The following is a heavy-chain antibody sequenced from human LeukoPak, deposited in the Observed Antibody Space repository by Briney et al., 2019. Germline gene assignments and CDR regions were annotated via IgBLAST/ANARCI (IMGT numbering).Heavy chain of an antibody. CDR2: ISYDGSSK. Sequence: PGGSLRLSCAASGFTFSSYAMHWVRQAPGKGLEWVAVISYDGSSKYYADSVKGRFTISRDNSKNTLYLQMNSLRAEDTAVYYCAREGRRYCSGGSCYLCYWGQGTLVTVSS. D-gene: IGHD2-15*01. V-gene: IGHV3-30*04. J-gene: IGHJ4*02. CDR1: GFTFSSYA. CDR3: AREGRRYCSGGSCYLCY.